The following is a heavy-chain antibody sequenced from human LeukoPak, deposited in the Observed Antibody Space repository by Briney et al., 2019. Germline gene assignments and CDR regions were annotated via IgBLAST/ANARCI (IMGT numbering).Heavy chain of an antibody. CDR1: GFTFSTHA. V-gene: IGHV3-23*01. Sequence: GGSLRLSCAASGFTFSTHAMSWFRQAPGKGLEWVAFIGVGSGNTNYADSVKGRFTISRDNSKNTLYLQMNSLRAEDTAVYYCAKGGWELLGGQGTLVTVSS. J-gene: IGHJ4*02. CDR2: IGVGSGNT. D-gene: IGHD1-26*01. CDR3: AKGGWELL.